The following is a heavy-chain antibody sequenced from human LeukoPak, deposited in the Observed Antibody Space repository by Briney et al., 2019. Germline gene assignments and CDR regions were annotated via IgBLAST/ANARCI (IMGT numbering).Heavy chain of an antibody. V-gene: IGHV3-21*01. Sequence: GGSLRLSCAASGYTFNMYSMNWVRQAPGKGLEWVSSISSGRSYTYYADSVKGRFTISRDNAKNSVYPQMNSLRAEDTAVYYCANDYGDYEGDFWGQGTLVTVSS. J-gene: IGHJ4*02. CDR2: ISSGRSYT. D-gene: IGHD4-17*01. CDR1: GYTFNMYS. CDR3: ANDYGDYEGDF.